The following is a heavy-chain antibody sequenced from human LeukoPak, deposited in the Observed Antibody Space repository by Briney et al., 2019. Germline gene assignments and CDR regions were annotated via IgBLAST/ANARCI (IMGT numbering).Heavy chain of an antibody. CDR3: ASSSSGVLYPFDI. Sequence: ASVKVSCKASGYTFTSYGISWVRQAPGQGLEWMGWISAYNGNTNYAQKLQGRVTMTTDTSTSAAYMELRSLRSDDTAVYYCASSSSGVLYPFDIWGQGTMVTVSS. CDR2: ISAYNGNT. V-gene: IGHV1-18*01. CDR1: GYTFTSYG. D-gene: IGHD6-6*01. J-gene: IGHJ3*02.